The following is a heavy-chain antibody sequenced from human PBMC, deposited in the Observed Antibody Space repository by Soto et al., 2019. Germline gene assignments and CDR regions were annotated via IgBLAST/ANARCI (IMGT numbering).Heavy chain of an antibody. CDR1: GFTFSSYT. CDR2: ISTSSTYR. CDR3: ARDGSGAAANPFFDD. V-gene: IGHV3-21*04. D-gene: IGHD2-2*01. Sequence: PGGSLRLSCAASGFTFSSYTMHWVRQAQGKGLEWVSSISTSSTYRYIADSVTGRFTISRDNAQNSLYLQMTSLRAEDTAVYYCARDGSGAAANPFFDDWGQGTLVTVSS. J-gene: IGHJ4*02.